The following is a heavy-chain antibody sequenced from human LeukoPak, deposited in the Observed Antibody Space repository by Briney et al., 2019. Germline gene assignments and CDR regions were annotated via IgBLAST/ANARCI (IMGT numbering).Heavy chain of an antibody. J-gene: IGHJ3*02. CDR2: ISVYNGNT. CDR1: GYTFTNYG. CDR3: ARFRSGSYPGGAFDI. V-gene: IGHV1-18*01. Sequence: ASVKVSCKASGYTFTNYGISWGRQAPGQGREWMGWISVYNGNTNYAQKLQGRVTMTTDTSTSTAYMELRSLRSDDTAVYYCARFRSGSYPGGAFDIWGQGTMVTVSS. D-gene: IGHD1-26*01.